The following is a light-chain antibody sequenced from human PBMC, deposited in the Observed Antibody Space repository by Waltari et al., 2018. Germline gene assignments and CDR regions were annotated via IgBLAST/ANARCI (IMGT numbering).Light chain of an antibody. CDR3: QVCDSSSDHVV. V-gene: IGLV3-21*03. Sequence: SYVLTQPPSVSVAPGKTARTTCGGTNTGSKSVHWYQQKPGQAPVLVVDDDSDRPSGIPARFSGSNSGNTATLTISRVEAGDEADYYGQVCDSSSDHVVFGGGTKLTVL. CDR1: NTGSKS. J-gene: IGLJ2*01. CDR2: DDS.